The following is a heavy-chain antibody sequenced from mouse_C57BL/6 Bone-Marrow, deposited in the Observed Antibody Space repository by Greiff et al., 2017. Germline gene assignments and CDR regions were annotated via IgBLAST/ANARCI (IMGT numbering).Heavy chain of an antibody. Sequence: QVTLKVSGPGILQPSQTLSLTCSFSGFSLSTFGMGVGWIRQPSGKGLEWLAHICWDDDKYYNPALKSRLPISKDTSKNQVFLKIAHVDTADTTTYYCAPDYYASSYYAMDYWGQGTSVTVSS. J-gene: IGHJ4*01. CDR2: ICWDDDK. CDR1: GFSLSTFGMG. CDR3: APDYYASSYYAMDY. V-gene: IGHV8-8*01. D-gene: IGHD1-1*01.